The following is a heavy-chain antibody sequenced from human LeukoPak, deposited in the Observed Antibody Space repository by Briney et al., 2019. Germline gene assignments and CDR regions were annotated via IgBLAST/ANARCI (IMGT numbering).Heavy chain of an antibody. CDR3: AREVTMVRGVITHAFDY. CDR2: IYYSGST. Sequence: SQTLSLTCTVSGGSISSGGYYWSWICQHPGKGLEWIVYIYYSGSTYYNPSLKSRVTISVDTSKNQFSLKLSSVTAADTAVYYCAREVTMVRGVITHAFDYWGQGTLVTVSS. V-gene: IGHV4-31*03. D-gene: IGHD3-10*01. J-gene: IGHJ4*02. CDR1: GGSISSGGYY.